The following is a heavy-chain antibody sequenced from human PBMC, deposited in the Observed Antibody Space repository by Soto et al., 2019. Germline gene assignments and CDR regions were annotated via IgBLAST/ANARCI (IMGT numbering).Heavy chain of an antibody. V-gene: IGHV2-5*02. CDR1: GLSLSTSGVG. D-gene: IGHD2-15*01. CDR3: AHSPIGYCSGGSCYGRGWFDP. J-gene: IGHJ5*02. CDR2: IYWDDDK. Sequence: GSGPTLVNPTQTLTLTCTFSGLSLSTSGVGVGWIRQPPGKALEWLALIYWDDDKRYSPSLKSRLTITKDTSKNQVVLTMTNMDPVDTATYYCAHSPIGYCSGGSCYGRGWFDPWGRGTLVTVSS.